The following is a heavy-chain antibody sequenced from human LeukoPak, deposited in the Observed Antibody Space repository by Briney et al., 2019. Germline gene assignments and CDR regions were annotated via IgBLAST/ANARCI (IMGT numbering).Heavy chain of an antibody. Sequence: GGSLRLSCAASEFTFSSYAMSWVRQAPGKGLEWVSAISGSGGSTYYADSVKGRFTISRDNSKNTLYLQMNSLRAEDTAVYYCANEDGDYGDFDYWGQGTLVTVSS. D-gene: IGHD4-17*01. V-gene: IGHV3-23*01. CDR3: ANEDGDYGDFDY. J-gene: IGHJ4*02. CDR2: ISGSGGST. CDR1: EFTFSSYA.